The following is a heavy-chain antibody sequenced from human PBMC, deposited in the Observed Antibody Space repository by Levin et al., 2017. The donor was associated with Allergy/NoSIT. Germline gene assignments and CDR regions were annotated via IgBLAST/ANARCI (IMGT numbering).Heavy chain of an antibody. CDR2: IKSKTDGETT. J-gene: IGHJ4*02. Sequence: GGSLRLSCAASGFTFSNAWMNWVRQAPGKGLEWVGRIKSKTDGETTAYAAPVTGRFTISREDSKDTLYLQMNTLRIEDTAVDYWGGGAPAVDYWGQGTLVTVSA. V-gene: IGHV3-15*01. CDR1: GFTFSNAW. CDR3: GGGAPAVDY. D-gene: IGHD1-26*01.